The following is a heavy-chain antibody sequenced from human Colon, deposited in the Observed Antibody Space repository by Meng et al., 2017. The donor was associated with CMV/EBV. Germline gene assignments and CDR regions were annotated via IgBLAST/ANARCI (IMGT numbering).Heavy chain of an antibody. Sequence: SQTLSLTCVISGDSVSSNRVGCDWIRQSPSRGLEWLGRTYYRSRWLHDYALSVKSRIIINADTSTNQFSLHLSSVTPEDTAVYYCARRHTSGWYYFDSWGQGTLVTVSS. V-gene: IGHV6-1*01. CDR3: ARRHTSGWYYFDS. CDR2: TYYRSRWLH. D-gene: IGHD6-19*01. CDR1: GDSVSSNRVG. J-gene: IGHJ4*02.